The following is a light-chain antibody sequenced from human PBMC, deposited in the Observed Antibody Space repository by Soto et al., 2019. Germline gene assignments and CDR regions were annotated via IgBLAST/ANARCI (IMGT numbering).Light chain of an antibody. Sequence: EVVLTQSPGTLSLSPGERATLSCRASQSISSSYLAWYQQKPGQAPRLLIYGASRRATGIPDRFSGSGSGTDFTLTISRLEPEDCAVYYCQRYGSSPPFTFGPGTKVDIK. V-gene: IGKV3-20*01. CDR3: QRYGSSPPFT. CDR1: QSISSSY. CDR2: GAS. J-gene: IGKJ3*01.